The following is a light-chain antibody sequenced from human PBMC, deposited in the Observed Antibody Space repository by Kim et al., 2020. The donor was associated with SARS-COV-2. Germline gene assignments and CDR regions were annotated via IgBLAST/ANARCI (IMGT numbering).Light chain of an antibody. J-gene: IGKJ2*01. V-gene: IGKV3-20*01. CDR1: QSVSNSY. CDR2: DAS. CDR3: QQYGDSPYT. Sequence: WAGGERVTLCCRASQSVSNSYLAWHQQKPGQAPRLLIYDASSRATGIPDRFSGSGSGTDFTLTISRLEPEDFAVYYCQQYGDSPYTFGQGTKLEI.